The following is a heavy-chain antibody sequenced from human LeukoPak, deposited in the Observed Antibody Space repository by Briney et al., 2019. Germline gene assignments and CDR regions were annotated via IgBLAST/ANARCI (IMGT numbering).Heavy chain of an antibody. CDR2: ISGSGGST. J-gene: IGHJ4*02. D-gene: IGHD5-18*01. V-gene: IGHV3-23*01. Sequence: GGSLRLSCAASGFTFSSYAMSWVRQAPGKGLEWVSAISGSGGSTYYADSVKGRFTISRDNAKNSLYLQMNSLRAEDTAVYYCARDRYSYGYAVTIDYWGQGTLVTVSS. CDR3: ARDRYSYGYAVTIDY. CDR1: GFTFSSYA.